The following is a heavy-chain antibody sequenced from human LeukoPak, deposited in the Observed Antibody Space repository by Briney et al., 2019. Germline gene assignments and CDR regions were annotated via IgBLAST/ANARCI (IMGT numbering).Heavy chain of an antibody. CDR2: IKSKTDGGTT. CDR3: TTGARLYYDYVWGSYRNQSDY. CDR1: GFTFSNAW. D-gene: IGHD3-16*02. J-gene: IGHJ4*02. Sequence: GGSLRLSCAAYGFTFSNAWMSWVRQAPGKGLEWVGRIKSKTDGGTTDYAAPVKGRFTISRDDSKNTLYLQMNSLKTEDTAVYYCTTGARLYYDYVWGSYRNQSDYWGQGTLVTVSS. V-gene: IGHV3-15*01.